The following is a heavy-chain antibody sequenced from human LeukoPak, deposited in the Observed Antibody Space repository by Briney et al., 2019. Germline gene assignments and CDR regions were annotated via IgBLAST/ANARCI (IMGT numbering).Heavy chain of an antibody. CDR2: IYYSGST. V-gene: IGHV4-39*07. D-gene: IGHD3-10*01. Sequence: SETLSLTCTVSGGSISSSSYYWGWIRQPPGTGLEWIGSIYYSGSTYYNPSLKSRVTISVDTSKNQFSLKLSSVTAADTALYHGAKRLRDSMVRGLIISGWFDPWGQGTLVTVSS. CDR1: GGSISSSSYY. CDR3: AKRLRDSMVRGLIISGWFDP. J-gene: IGHJ5*02.